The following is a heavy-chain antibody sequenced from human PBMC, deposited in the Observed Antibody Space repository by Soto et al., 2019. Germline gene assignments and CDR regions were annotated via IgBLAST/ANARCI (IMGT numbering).Heavy chain of an antibody. D-gene: IGHD3-10*01. V-gene: IGHV4-39*01. J-gene: IGHJ6*02. CDR1: GGSISSSSYY. Sequence: SQTLSLTCTVSGGSISSSSYYWGWIRQPPGKGLEWIGSIYYSGSTYYNPSLKSRVTISVDTSKNQFSLKLSSVTAADTAVYYCARHFQGSGSYYRAYYYYGMDVWGQGTTVTVSS. CDR3: ARHFQGSGSYYRAYYYYGMDV. CDR2: IYYSGST.